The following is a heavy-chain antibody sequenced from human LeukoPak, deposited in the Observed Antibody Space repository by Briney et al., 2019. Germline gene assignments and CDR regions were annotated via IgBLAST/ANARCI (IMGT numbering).Heavy chain of an antibody. D-gene: IGHD3-22*01. CDR1: GYTFTSYD. J-gene: IGHJ4*02. CDR2: MNPNSCNT. Sequence: ASVKVSCKASGYTFTSYDINWVRQATGQGLEWMGWMNPNSCNTGYAQWFQGRVTMTRNTCISTAYMELSSLRSADTAVYYCARGRYYYDSSGYTPSDDYWGQGTLVTVSS. CDR3: ARGRYYYDSSGYTPSDDY. V-gene: IGHV1-8*01.